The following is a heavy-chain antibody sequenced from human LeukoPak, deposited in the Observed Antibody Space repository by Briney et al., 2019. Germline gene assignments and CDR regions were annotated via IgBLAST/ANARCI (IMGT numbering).Heavy chain of an antibody. V-gene: IGHV4-61*02. CDR3: AGGRSGSYQYYYGLDV. CDR1: GGSISRGSYY. Sequence: TLSLTCTVPGGSISRGSYYWSWIRQPAGKGLEWTGRIYTSGSTNYNPSLKSRVTISVDTSKNQFSLKLSSVTAADTAVYYCAGGRSGSYQYYYGLDVWGQGTTVTVSS. J-gene: IGHJ6*02. D-gene: IGHD1-26*01. CDR2: IYTSGST.